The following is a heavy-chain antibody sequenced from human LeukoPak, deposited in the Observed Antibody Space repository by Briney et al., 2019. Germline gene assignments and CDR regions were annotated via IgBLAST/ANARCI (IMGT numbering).Heavy chain of an antibody. V-gene: IGHV3-30-3*01. CDR1: GFTFSSYA. CDR2: ISYDGSNK. J-gene: IGHJ6*02. Sequence: GGSLRLSCAASGFTFSSYAMHWVRQAPGKGLEWVAVISYDGSNKYYADSVKGRFTISRDNSKNTLYLQMNSLRAEDTAVYYCARDYLLYCSSTSCSLLSSVGMDVWGQGTTVTVSS. CDR3: ARDYLLYCSSTSCSLLSSVGMDV. D-gene: IGHD2-2*01.